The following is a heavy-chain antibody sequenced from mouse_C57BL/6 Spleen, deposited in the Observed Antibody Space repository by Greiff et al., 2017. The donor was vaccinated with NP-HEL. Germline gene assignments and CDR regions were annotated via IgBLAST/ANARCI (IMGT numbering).Heavy chain of an antibody. D-gene: IGHD1-1*01. V-gene: IGHV1-69*01. CDR1: GYTFTSYW. CDR3: ARYPTDYAMDY. J-gene: IGHJ4*01. Sequence: VQLQQPGAELVMPGASVKLSCKASGYTFTSYWMHWVKQRPGQGLEWIGEIDPSDSYTNYNQKFKGKSTLTVDKSSSTAYMQLSSLTSEDSAVYYCARYPTDYAMDYWGQGTSVTVSS. CDR2: IDPSDSYT.